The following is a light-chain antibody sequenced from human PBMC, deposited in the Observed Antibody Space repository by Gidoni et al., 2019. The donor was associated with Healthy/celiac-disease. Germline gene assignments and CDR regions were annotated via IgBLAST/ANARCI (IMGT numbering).Light chain of an antibody. CDR2: DAS. Sequence: EIVLTQSPATLSLSPGERATISCRASQSVSSYLALYQQKPGQAPRLLIYDASNRATGIPARCSGSGSGTDYTLTISSLEPEDFAVYYCQQRSNWPPLTFGGGTKVEIK. J-gene: IGKJ4*01. V-gene: IGKV3-11*01. CDR3: QQRSNWPPLT. CDR1: QSVSSY.